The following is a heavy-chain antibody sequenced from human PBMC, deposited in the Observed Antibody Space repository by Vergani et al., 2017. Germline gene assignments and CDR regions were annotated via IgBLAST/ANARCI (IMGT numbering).Heavy chain of an antibody. V-gene: IGHV1-2*02. CDR3: ARMPVVYGDDRGGWFDP. D-gene: IGHD4-17*01. CDR2: NNPNSGGT. Sequence: QVQLVQSGAEVKKPGASVKVSCKASGYTFTGYYMHWVRQAPGQGLEWMGWNNPNSGGTNYAQKFQGRVTMTRDTSISTAYMELSRLRSDDTAVYYCARMPVVYGDDRGGWFDPWGQGTLVTVSS. CDR1: GYTFTGYY. J-gene: IGHJ5*02.